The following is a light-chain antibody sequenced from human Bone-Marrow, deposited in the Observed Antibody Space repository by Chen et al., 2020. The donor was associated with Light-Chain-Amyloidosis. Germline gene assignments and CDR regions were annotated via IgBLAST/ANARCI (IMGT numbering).Light chain of an antibody. Sequence: SYELTQPPSLSVSPGQPARITCSGDDLPTKYAYWYQQKPGQAPVLVIQRDTERPSGISERFSGSSSGTTATLTISGVQAEDEADYHCQSADSSGTYEVIFGGGTKLTVL. CDR3: QSADSSGTYEVI. J-gene: IGLJ2*01. CDR2: RDT. CDR1: DLPTKY. V-gene: IGLV3-25*03.